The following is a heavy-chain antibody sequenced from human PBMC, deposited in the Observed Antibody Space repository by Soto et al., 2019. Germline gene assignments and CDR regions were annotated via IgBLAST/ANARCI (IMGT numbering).Heavy chain of an antibody. J-gene: IGHJ6*02. Sequence: SQTLSLTCAISGDSVSSNSAAWSWIRQSPSRGLEWLGRTFYRDKWYNDYAVSVKGRITINTDTSKNLFSLQLNSVTPEDTAVYYCAKEGGNHYYYYAMDVWGQGTTVTVSS. CDR1: GDSVSSNSAA. D-gene: IGHD1-26*01. CDR3: AKEGGNHYYYYAMDV. CDR2: TFYRDKWYN. V-gene: IGHV6-1*01.